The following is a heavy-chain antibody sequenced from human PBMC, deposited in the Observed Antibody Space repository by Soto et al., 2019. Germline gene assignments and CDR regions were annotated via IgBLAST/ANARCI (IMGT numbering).Heavy chain of an antibody. CDR3: ARDHYYDSSGFNDY. J-gene: IGHJ4*02. Sequence: QVQLVESGGGVVQPGKSLRLSCAASGFTFNNYAMHWVRQAPGKGLEWVAIISNDGSTEDYADSVKGRFSISRDNSENTLSLQMNSLKAEDTAVYYCARDHYYDSSGFNDYWGQGTLVTVSS. D-gene: IGHD3-22*01. CDR2: ISNDGSTE. V-gene: IGHV3-30-3*01. CDR1: GFTFNNYA.